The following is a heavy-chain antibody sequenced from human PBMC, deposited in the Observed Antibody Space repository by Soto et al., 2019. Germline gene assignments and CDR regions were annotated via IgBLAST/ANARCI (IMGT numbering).Heavy chain of an antibody. D-gene: IGHD3-10*01. CDR2: IYWDDDH. J-gene: IGHJ4*02. V-gene: IGHV2-5*02. Sequence: QITLKESGPTLVRPTQTLTLTCTFSGFSLSTSGVGVGWIRQPPGKALEWLALIYWDDDHRYSPPLKTRLTITKDTSKNQVVLTITKLDPADTATYYCAREVYYSTYFDSWGQGTLVTVSS. CDR3: AREVYYSTYFDS. CDR1: GFSLSTSGVG.